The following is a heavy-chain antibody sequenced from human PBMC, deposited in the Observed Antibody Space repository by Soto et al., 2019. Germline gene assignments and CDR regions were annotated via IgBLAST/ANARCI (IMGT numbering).Heavy chain of an antibody. D-gene: IGHD1-1*01. CDR1: GGSISSGSYY. CDR3: ARRGVRAGATSWFDL. J-gene: IGHJ5*02. CDR2: MYHGGTT. Sequence: SETLSLTCSVSGGSISSGSYYWGWIRQTPGRGLEWIASMYHGGTTYSNPSLKSRVTISVDTSKNQFSLRLISVTAADAAVYYCARRGVRAGATSWFDLWGQGTLVTVSS. V-gene: IGHV4-39*01.